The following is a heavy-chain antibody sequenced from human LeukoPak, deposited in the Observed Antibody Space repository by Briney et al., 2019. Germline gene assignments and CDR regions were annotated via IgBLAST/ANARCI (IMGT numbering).Heavy chain of an antibody. Sequence: PGGSLRLSCAACGFTFTRFGMDWVRQAPGKGLEWVAFIRYDGNNKDYADSVKGRFTISRDNSKNTLYLQMNSLRVEDTAVYYCAKGYGDLVAFDIWGQGTMVTVSS. CDR2: IRYDGNNK. J-gene: IGHJ3*02. CDR1: GFTFTRFG. V-gene: IGHV3-30*02. D-gene: IGHD4-17*01. CDR3: AKGYGDLVAFDI.